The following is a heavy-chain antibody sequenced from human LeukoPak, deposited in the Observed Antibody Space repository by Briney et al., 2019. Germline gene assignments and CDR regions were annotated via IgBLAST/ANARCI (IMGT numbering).Heavy chain of an antibody. Sequence: GSLRLSCSASGFTFSAYAMYWVRQAPGKGLEYVSGISNNGGSPFYADSVKGRFTISRDNSKNTLYLQMSSLRAEDTAVYYCVKITSVTGGDCWGQGTRLTVSS. CDR3: VKITSVTGGDC. CDR1: GFTFSAYA. J-gene: IGHJ4*02. D-gene: IGHD1-1*01. CDR2: ISNNGGSP. V-gene: IGHV3-64D*09.